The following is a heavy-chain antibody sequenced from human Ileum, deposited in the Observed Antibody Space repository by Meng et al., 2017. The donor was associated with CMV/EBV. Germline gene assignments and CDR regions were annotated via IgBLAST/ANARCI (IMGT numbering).Heavy chain of an antibody. CDR1: GFSLSHNA. CDR3: AKDIFGWAFDY. J-gene: IGHJ4*01. CDR2: IEGSNDNT. V-gene: IGHV3-23*01. Sequence: VQLLESGGGLVQPVGSLRLSCAASGFSLSHNAMTWVRQAPGKGLEWVSAIEGSNDNTHYADSVKGRFAISRDASTNTLYLQMNNLRAEDTAIYYCAKDIFGWAFDYWGHGTLVTVSS. D-gene: IGHD3-10*02.